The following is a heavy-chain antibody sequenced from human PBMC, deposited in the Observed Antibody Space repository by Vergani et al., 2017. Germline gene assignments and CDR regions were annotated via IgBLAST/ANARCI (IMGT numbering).Heavy chain of an antibody. J-gene: IGHJ5*02. CDR1: GYTFTGYY. CDR2: INPNSGGT. V-gene: IGHV1-2*04. CDR3: ARAWYGQQLVRRLWFDP. Sequence: QVQLVQSGAEVKKPGASVKVSCKASGYTFTGYYMHWVRQAPGQGLEWMGWINPNSGGTNYAQKFQGWVTMTRDTSISTAYMELSRLRSDDTAVYYCARAWYGQQLVRRLWFDPWGQGALVTVSS. D-gene: IGHD6-13*01.